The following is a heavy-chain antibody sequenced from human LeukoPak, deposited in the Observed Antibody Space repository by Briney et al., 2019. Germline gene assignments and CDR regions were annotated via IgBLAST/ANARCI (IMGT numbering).Heavy chain of an antibody. J-gene: IGHJ4*02. CDR2: IYYSGST. CDR1: GGSISSSNW. Sequence: SETLSLTCAVSGGSISSSNWWSWVRQPPGKGLEWIGSIYYSGSTYYNPSLKSRVTISVDTSKNQFSLKLSSVTAADTAVYYCASTFCTNGVCYFDYWGQGTLVTVSS. V-gene: IGHV4-39*01. CDR3: ASTFCTNGVCYFDY. D-gene: IGHD2-8*01.